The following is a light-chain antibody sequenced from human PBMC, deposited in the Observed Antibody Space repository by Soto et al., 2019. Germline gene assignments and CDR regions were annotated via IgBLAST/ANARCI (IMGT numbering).Light chain of an antibody. Sequence: EIVMTQSPLTLPVTPGEPASISCRSSQSLLYNNTYNYLIWYQQKPGQAPRLLIYDVSNRATGIPARFSGSGSGTDFTLTISSLEPEDFAVYYCQQRSNWPRTFGQGTKVDIK. CDR1: QSLLYNNTYNY. J-gene: IGKJ1*01. V-gene: IGKV3-11*01. CDR3: QQRSNWPRT. CDR2: DVS.